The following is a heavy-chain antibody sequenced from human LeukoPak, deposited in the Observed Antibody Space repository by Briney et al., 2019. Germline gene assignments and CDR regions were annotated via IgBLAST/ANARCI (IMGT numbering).Heavy chain of an antibody. V-gene: IGHV4-4*07. CDR1: GGSISSYY. CDR2: IYTSGST. Sequence: PSETLSLTCTVSGGSISSYYWSWIRQPAGKGLEWIGRIYTSGSTNYNPSLKSRVTMSVDTSKNQFSLKLSSVTAADTAVYYCARFGRGAYSGYDSRSDNLFDPWGQGTLVTVSS. CDR3: ARFGRGAYSGYDSRSDNLFDP. J-gene: IGHJ5*02. D-gene: IGHD5-12*01.